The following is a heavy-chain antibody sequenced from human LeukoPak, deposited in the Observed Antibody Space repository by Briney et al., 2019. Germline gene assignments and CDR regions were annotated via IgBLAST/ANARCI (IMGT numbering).Heavy chain of an antibody. Sequence: ASVKVSCKTSGYTLTGSYLHWVRQVPGQGLEWMGWTNPSTGGTKSAQQFEGRVTMTRDTSNTTGYLELRSLRLDDTATYYCARGGAFCSITTCHEFDHWGQGALVIVSS. CDR1: GYTLTGSY. V-gene: IGHV1-2*02. D-gene: IGHD2-2*01. CDR2: TNPSTGGT. CDR3: ARGGAFCSITTCHEFDH. J-gene: IGHJ4*02.